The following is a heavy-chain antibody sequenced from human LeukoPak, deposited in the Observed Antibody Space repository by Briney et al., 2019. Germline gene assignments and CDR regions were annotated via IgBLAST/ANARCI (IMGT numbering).Heavy chain of an antibody. J-gene: IGHJ5*02. CDR2: NIPIFGTA. V-gene: IGHV1-69*06. CDR3: ARAQLARCGGDCYNQFDP. CDR1: GGTFSSYA. D-gene: IGHD2-21*02. Sequence: SVNVSCTASGGTFSSYAISWVRQAPAQGLEWMGGNIPIFGTANYAQKFQGRVTITADKSTSTAYMELSSLRSEDTAVYYCARAQLARCGGDCYNQFDPWGQGTLVTVSS.